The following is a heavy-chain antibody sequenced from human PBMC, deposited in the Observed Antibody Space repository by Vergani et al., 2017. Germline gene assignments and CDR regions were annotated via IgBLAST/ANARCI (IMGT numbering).Heavy chain of an antibody. V-gene: IGHV2-5*01. CDR2: IYWNDDK. CDR1: GFSLSTSGVG. Sequence: QITLKESGPTLVKPTQTLTLTCTFSGFSLSTSGVGVGWIRQPPGKALEWLALIYWNDDKRYSPSLKSRLTITKGTSKNRVILTMTNMDPVDTATYYCAHSPVWLRVPYQFDYWGQGTLVTVSS. J-gene: IGHJ4*02. D-gene: IGHD5-18*01. CDR3: AHSPVWLRVPYQFDY.